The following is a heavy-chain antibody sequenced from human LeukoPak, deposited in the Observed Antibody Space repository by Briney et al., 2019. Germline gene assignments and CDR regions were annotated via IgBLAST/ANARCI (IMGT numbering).Heavy chain of an antibody. D-gene: IGHD2-2*01. CDR3: ATGGLRYCSSTSCLGY. CDR1: GGSINNYY. V-gene: IGHV4-59*01. J-gene: IGHJ4*02. CDR2: IYYSGST. Sequence: SETPSLTCTVSGGSINNYYWSWIRQPPGKGLEWIGYIYYSGSTSYNPSLRSRVTMSVDTSKKFFSLHMTSVTAADTAVYYCATGGLRYCSSTSCLGYWGQGTLVTVAS.